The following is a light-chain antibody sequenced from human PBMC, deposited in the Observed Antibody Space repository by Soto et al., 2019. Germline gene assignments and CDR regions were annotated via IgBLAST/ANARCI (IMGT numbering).Light chain of an antibody. Sequence: EIVLTQSPATLSLSPGERATLSCRASQSVSSYLAWYQQKPGQAPRLLIYDASNRATGIPARFSGSGSGTDFTLNISSLEPEDFEVYYCQQRSNWPWTFGQGTQVDIK. J-gene: IGKJ1*01. CDR1: QSVSSY. CDR2: DAS. V-gene: IGKV3-11*01. CDR3: QQRSNWPWT.